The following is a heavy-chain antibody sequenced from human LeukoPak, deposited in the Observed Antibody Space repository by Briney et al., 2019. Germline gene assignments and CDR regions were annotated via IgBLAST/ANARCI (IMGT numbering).Heavy chain of an antibody. D-gene: IGHD5-18*01. CDR2: ISYDGSNK. J-gene: IGHJ4*02. V-gene: IGHV3-30*04. Sequence: GGSLRLSCAASGFTFSSYAMHWVRQAPGKGLEWVAVISYDGSNKYYADSVKGRFTISRDNSKNTLYLQMNSLRAEDTAVYYCARTPLRGYSYGTLVYWGQGTLVTVSS. CDR1: GFTFSSYA. CDR3: ARTPLRGYSYGTLVY.